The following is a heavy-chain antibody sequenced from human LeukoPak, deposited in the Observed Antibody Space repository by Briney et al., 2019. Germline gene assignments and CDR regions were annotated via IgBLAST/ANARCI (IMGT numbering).Heavy chain of an antibody. CDR3: AREGEGSGSYTDY. D-gene: IGHD3-10*01. V-gene: IGHV1-2*06. J-gene: IGHJ4*02. CDR2: INPNSGGT. Sequence: ASVKVSCKAPGYTFTGYYMHWVRQAPGQGLEWMGRINPNSGGTNYAQKFQGRVTMTRDTSISTAYMELSRLRSDDTAVYYCAREGEGSGSYTDYWGPGTLVIVSS. CDR1: GYTFTGYY.